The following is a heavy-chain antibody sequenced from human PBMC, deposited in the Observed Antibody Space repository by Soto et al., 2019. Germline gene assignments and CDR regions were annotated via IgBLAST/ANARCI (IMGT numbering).Heavy chain of an antibody. Sequence: SETLSLTCTVSGGSISSSSYYWGWIRQPPGKGLEWIGSIYYSGSTYYNPSLKSRVTISVDTSKNQLSLKLSSVTAADTAVYYCARLLYCSGGSCYLHYYGMDVWGQGTTVTVSS. V-gene: IGHV4-39*01. CDR1: GGSISSSSYY. CDR2: IYYSGST. J-gene: IGHJ6*02. CDR3: ARLLYCSGGSCYLHYYGMDV. D-gene: IGHD2-15*01.